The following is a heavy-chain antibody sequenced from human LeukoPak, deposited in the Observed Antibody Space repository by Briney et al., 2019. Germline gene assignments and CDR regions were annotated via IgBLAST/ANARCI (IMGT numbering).Heavy chain of an antibody. CDR3: AKVLSYNRSGYYWGVFDY. CDR1: GFTFSDYA. CDR2: ISGSGGRT. Sequence: GGSLRLSCAVSGFTFSDYAMTWVRQAPGKGLEWVSDISGSGGRTYHADSVKGRFTISRDNSKNTLYLQMNSLRAEDTAIYYCAKVLSYNRSGYYWGVFDYWGQGTLVTVSS. V-gene: IGHV3-23*01. D-gene: IGHD3-22*01. J-gene: IGHJ4*02.